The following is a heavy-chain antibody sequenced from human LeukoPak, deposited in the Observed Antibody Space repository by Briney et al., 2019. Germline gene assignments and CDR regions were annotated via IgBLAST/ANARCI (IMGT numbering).Heavy chain of an antibody. CDR2: MNPNSGNT. J-gene: IGHJ6*03. Sequence: ASVKVSCKASGYTFTSYDINWVRQATGQGLEWMGWMNPNSGNTGYAQKFQGRVTMTRDTSISTAYMELSSLRSEDTAVYYCARAGGIAVAGTGGYYYYYMDVWGKGTTVTISS. CDR3: ARAGGIAVAGTGGYYYYYMDV. V-gene: IGHV1-8*01. D-gene: IGHD6-19*01. CDR1: GYTFTSYD.